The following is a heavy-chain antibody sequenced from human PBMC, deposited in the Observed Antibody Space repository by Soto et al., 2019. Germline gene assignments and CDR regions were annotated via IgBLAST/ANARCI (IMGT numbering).Heavy chain of an antibody. Sequence: PGESLKISCKASGYSFTTYWIGWVRQAPGKGLEWVGKMYPGDSDIKYSPSFQGHVTIPADKSINTAYLEWRSLKASDTVMYYCTRHPYPWSADHWGQGSLVTVSS. J-gene: IGHJ4*02. CDR1: GYSFTTYW. CDR3: TRHPYPWSADH. D-gene: IGHD2-2*01. V-gene: IGHV5-51*01. CDR2: MYPGDSDI.